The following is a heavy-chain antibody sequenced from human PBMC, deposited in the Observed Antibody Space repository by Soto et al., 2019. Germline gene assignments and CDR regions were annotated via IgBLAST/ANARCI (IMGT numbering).Heavy chain of an antibody. J-gene: IGHJ6*02. CDR1: GYTFTSYG. D-gene: IGHD6-13*01. CDR3: ATKGRWYVGYYYCGMDV. V-gene: IGHV1-18*01. CDR2: ISAYNGNT. Sequence: ASVKVSCKASGYTFTSYGISWVRQAPGQGLEWMGWISAYNGNTNYAQKLQGRVTMTTDTSTSTAYMELRSLRSDDTAVYYCATKGRWYVGYYYCGMDVWGQGTTVTVSS.